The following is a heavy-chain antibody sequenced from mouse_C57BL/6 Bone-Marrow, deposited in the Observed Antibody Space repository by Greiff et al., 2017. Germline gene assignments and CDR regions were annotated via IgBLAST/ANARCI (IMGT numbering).Heavy chain of an antibody. CDR2: ISSGSSTI. V-gene: IGHV5-17*01. CDR1: GFTFSDYG. J-gene: IGHJ2*01. Sequence: DVQLQESGGGLVKPGGSLKLSCAASGFTFSDYGMHWVRQAPEKGLEWVAYISSGSSTIYYADTVKGRFTISRDNAKNTLFLQMTSLRSEDTAMYYCARLYCFDYWGQGTTLTVSS. CDR3: ARLYCFDY.